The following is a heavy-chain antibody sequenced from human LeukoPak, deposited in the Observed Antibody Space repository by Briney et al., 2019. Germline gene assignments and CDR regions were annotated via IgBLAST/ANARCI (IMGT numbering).Heavy chain of an antibody. CDR3: ARGDYGGNSYFDY. CDR2: ISSSGSTI. Sequence: GGSLRLSSAASGFTFSTYEMNWVRQAPGKGLEWLSYISSSGSTIYYADSVKGRFTISRDNAKNSLYLQMNSLRAEDTAVYYCARGDYGGNSYFDYWGQGTLVTVSS. CDR1: GFTFSTYE. J-gene: IGHJ4*02. V-gene: IGHV3-48*03. D-gene: IGHD4-23*01.